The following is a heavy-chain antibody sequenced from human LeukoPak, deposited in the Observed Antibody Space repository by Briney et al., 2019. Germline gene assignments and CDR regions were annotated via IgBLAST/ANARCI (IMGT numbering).Heavy chain of an antibody. CDR2: IKQDGSEK. J-gene: IGHJ3*02. D-gene: IGHD6-13*01. CDR3: ARDRQQQVPDDAFDI. Sequence: GGSLRLSCAASGFTFSNYWMSWVRQAPGKGLEWVANIKQDGSEKYYVDSVKGRFTISRDNAKNSLYLQMNSLRAEDTAVYYCARDRQQQVPDDAFDIWGQGTMVTVSS. V-gene: IGHV3-7*01. CDR1: GFTFSNYW.